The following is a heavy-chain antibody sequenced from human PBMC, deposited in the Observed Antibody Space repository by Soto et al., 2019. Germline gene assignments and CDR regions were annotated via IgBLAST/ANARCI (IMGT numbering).Heavy chain of an antibody. CDR3: ARLGYCSGGSCYGMDV. CDR1: VDMFTSYW. D-gene: IGHD2-15*01. J-gene: IGHJ6*02. Sequence: XDSLRLSCKGSVDMFTSYWIGLVRQMPGKGLEWMGIIYPGDSDTRYSPSFQGQVTISADKSISTAYLQWRSLKASDTAMYYCARLGYCSGGSCYGMDVWGQGTTVTVSS. V-gene: IGHV5-51*01. CDR2: IYPGDSDT.